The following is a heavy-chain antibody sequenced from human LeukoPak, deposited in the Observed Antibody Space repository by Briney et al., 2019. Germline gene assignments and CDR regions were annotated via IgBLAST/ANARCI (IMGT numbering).Heavy chain of an antibody. CDR2: FDRKNGDT. Sequence: ASVKVSCKVSGFTLADLSMHWVRQAPGKGLEWVGGFDRKNGDTIYAQRFRGRVTLTEETSTGTAYMDLSSLSADDTAVYYCATGVFCATTTCPGYQHYYYFMDVWGKGATVTVSS. J-gene: IGHJ6*03. V-gene: IGHV1-24*01. CDR1: GFTLADLS. D-gene: IGHD2-2*01. CDR3: ATGVFCATTTCPGYQHYYYFMDV.